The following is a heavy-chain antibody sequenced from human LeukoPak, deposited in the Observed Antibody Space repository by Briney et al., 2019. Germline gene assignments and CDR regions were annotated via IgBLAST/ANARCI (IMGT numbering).Heavy chain of an antibody. J-gene: IGHJ5*02. D-gene: IGHD3-10*01. CDR3: ARQGGDSMVRGVIKDWFGP. CDR1: GGSISSSTYY. V-gene: IGHV4-39*01. Sequence: SETLSLTCTVSGGSISSSTYYWGWIRQSPGEGLEWIGSIYYSGYTSYSPSLKSRLTIFVDTFKNQFSLKLSSVTAADTAVYYCARQGGDSMVRGVIKDWFGPWGQGTLVTVSS. CDR2: IYYSGYT.